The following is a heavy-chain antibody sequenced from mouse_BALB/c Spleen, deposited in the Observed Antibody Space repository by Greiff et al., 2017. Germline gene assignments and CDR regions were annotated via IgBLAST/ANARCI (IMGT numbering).Heavy chain of an antibody. J-gene: IGHJ2*01. V-gene: IGHV1-69*02. D-gene: IGHD1-1*01. Sequence: QVQLQQPGAELVKPGASVKLSCKASGYTFTSYWMHWVKQRPGQGLEWIGEIDPSGSYTNYNQKFKGKATLTVDKSSSTAYMQLSSLTSEDSAVYYCASGTTVVFDYWGQGTTLTVSS. CDR3: ASGTTVVFDY. CDR1: GYTFTSYW. CDR2: IDPSGSYT.